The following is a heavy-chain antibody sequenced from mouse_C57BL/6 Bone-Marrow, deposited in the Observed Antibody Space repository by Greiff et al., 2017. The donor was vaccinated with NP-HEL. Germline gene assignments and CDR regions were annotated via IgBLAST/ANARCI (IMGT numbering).Heavy chain of an antibody. CDR3: ARDDYAAWFAY. CDR2: ISSGSSTI. Sequence: EVQWVESGGGLVKPGGSLKLSCAASGFTFSDYGMHWVRQAPEKGLEWVAYISSGSSTIYYADTVKGRFTISRDNAKNTLFLQMTSLRSEDTAMYYCARDDYAAWFAYWGQGTLVTVSA. CDR1: GFTFSDYG. J-gene: IGHJ3*01. V-gene: IGHV5-17*01. D-gene: IGHD2-4*01.